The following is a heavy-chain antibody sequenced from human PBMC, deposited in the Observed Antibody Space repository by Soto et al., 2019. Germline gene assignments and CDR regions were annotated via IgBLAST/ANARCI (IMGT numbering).Heavy chain of an antibody. D-gene: IGHD5-18*01. CDR1: GFTFSSYG. J-gene: IGHJ4*02. CDR2: VSYDEITK. V-gene: IGHV3-30*18. CDR3: AKPLGLLRRAMAQGSDY. Sequence: GGSLRLSCAASGFTFSSYGMNWVRQAPGKGLEWVAVVSYDEITKYYADSVKGRFTISRDNSKNTVYLQMNSLRPEDTAVYYCAKPLGLLRRAMAQGSDYWGQGTLVTVSS.